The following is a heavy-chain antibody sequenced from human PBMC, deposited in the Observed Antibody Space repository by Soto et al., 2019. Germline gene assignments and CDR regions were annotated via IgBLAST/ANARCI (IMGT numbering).Heavy chain of an antibody. Sequence: QVRLVESGGGVVRPGRSLRLSCAASGFTFSNYGMHWVRQAPGRGLEWVAVVWFDGSQKYYADSVKGRFTISRDNSKNTLYLQMNSLRAEDTAVYYCTRGEGSSGFRFDPWGQVTLVPSPQ. CDR2: VWFDGSQK. D-gene: IGHD3-22*01. CDR1: GFTFSNYG. J-gene: IGHJ5*02. V-gene: IGHV3-33*01. CDR3: TRGEGSSGFRFDP.